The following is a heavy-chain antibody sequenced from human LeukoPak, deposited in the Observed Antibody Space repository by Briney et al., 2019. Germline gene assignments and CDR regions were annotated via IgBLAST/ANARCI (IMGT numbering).Heavy chain of an antibody. CDR2: IYYSGST. Sequence: SETLSLTSTVSGGSISSGSYYWSWIRQPAGKGLEWVGSIYYSGSTYYNPSLKSRVTISVDTSKNQFSLKLSSVTAADTAVYYCARTTMVRYNFDYWGQGTLVTVSS. V-gene: IGHV4-61*10. D-gene: IGHD3-10*01. CDR1: GGSISSGSYY. J-gene: IGHJ4*02. CDR3: ARTTMVRYNFDY.